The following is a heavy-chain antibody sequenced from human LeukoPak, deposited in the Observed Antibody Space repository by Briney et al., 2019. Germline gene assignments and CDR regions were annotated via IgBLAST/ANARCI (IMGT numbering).Heavy chain of an antibody. CDR2: IYYGGST. J-gene: IGHJ4*02. V-gene: IGHV4-59*12. CDR1: GGSISSYY. D-gene: IGHD1-26*01. CDR3: AGGVGATTYF. Sequence: PSETLSLTCTVSGGSISSYYWSWIRQPPGKGLEWIGVIYYGGSTYYHPSLKSRVTISMDTSKSQFSLRLTSVTAADTAVYYCAGGVGATTYFWGQGTLVTVSS.